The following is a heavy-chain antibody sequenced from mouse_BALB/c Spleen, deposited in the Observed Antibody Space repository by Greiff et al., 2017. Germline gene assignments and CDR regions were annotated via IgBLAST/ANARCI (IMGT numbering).Heavy chain of an antibody. Sequence: EVKLMESGPGLVKPSQSLSLTCSVTGYSITSGYYWNWIRQFPGNKLEWMGYISYDGSNNYNPSLKNRISITRDTSKNQFFLKLNSVTTEDTATYYCAEGGYYFDYWGQGTTLTVSS. J-gene: IGHJ2*01. CDR2: ISYDGSN. CDR3: AEGGYYFDY. CDR1: GYSITSGYY. V-gene: IGHV3-6*02.